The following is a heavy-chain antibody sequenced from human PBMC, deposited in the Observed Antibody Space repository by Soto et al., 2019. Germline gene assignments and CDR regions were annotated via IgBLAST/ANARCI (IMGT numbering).Heavy chain of an antibody. Sequence: PSETLSLTCAVYGGSFSGYYWSWIRQPPGKGLEWIGEINHSGSTNYNPSLKSRVTISVDTSKNQFSLKLSSVTAADTAVYYCARADSGYYDRSGYHSIDNWGQGTLVTVSS. D-gene: IGHD3-22*01. CDR2: INHSGST. J-gene: IGHJ4*02. CDR3: ARADSGYYDRSGYHSIDN. V-gene: IGHV4-34*01. CDR1: GGSFSGYY.